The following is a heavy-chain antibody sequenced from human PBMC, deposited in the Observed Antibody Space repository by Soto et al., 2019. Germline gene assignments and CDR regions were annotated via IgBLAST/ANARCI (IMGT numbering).Heavy chain of an antibody. V-gene: IGHV1-18*01. Sequence: QGQLVQSGPEAKKPGASVKVSCKASGYTFSRYGISWVRQAPGQGLEWMGWISGYNGDTKYAQKVQGRVTMTIDTSTYTAYMELRSLTSDDTAIYYCAKNGQPPSYHYGMDVWGQGTTVTVSS. CDR3: AKNGQPPSYHYGMDV. J-gene: IGHJ6*02. CDR2: ISGYNGDT. D-gene: IGHD2-8*01. CDR1: GYTFSRYG.